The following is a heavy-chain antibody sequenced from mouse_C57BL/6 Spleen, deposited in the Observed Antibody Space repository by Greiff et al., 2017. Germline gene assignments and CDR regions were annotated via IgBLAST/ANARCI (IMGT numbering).Heavy chain of an antibody. CDR2: ISDGGSYT. D-gene: IGHD3-3*01. V-gene: IGHV5-4*03. CDR1: GFTFSSYA. CDR3: ANDGTDYAMDG. Sequence: EVMLVESGGGLVKPGGSLKLSCAASGFTFSSYAMSWVRQTPEKRLEWVATISDGGSYTYYPDNVRGRFTISRDNAKNNLYLQMSHLKSEDTAMYYCANDGTDYAMDGWGQGTSVTVST. J-gene: IGHJ4*01.